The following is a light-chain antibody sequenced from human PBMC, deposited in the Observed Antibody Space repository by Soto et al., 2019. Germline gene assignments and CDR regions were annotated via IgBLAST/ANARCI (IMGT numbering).Light chain of an antibody. Sequence: DIQMTQSPSTLSASVGDRVTITCRASQSIRSWLAWYQQKPGKAPKLLIYDASSLQSGVPSRFSGSESGTEFTLTISSLQPDDFASYYCQQYNSYSLNFGGGTKVESK. J-gene: IGKJ4*01. V-gene: IGKV1-5*01. CDR1: QSIRSW. CDR2: DAS. CDR3: QQYNSYSLN.